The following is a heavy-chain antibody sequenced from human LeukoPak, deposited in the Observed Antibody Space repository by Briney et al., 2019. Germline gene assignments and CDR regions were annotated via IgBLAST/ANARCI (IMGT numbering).Heavy chain of an antibody. Sequence: SETLSLTCTVSGGSISSYYWSWIRQPPGKGLEWIGYIYYSGSTNYNPSLKSRVTISVDTSKNQFSLKLSSVTAADTAVYYCARQKSVVGATIFDYWGQGTLVTVSS. J-gene: IGHJ4*02. CDR2: IYYSGST. CDR1: GGSISSYY. D-gene: IGHD1-26*01. V-gene: IGHV4-59*08. CDR3: ARQKSVVGATIFDY.